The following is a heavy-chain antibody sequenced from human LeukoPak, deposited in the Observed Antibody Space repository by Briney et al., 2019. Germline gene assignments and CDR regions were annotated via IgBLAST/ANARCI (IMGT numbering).Heavy chain of an antibody. J-gene: IGHJ4*02. CDR1: GGSFSGYY. D-gene: IGHD3-22*01. V-gene: IGHV4-34*01. Sequence: SETLSLTCAVYGGSFSGYYWSWIRQPPGKRLEWIGEINHSGSTNYNPSLKSRVTISVDTSKNQFSLKLSSVTAADTAVYYCARGREYYDSSGYTLDYWGQGTLVTVSS. CDR2: INHSGST. CDR3: ARGREYYDSSGYTLDY.